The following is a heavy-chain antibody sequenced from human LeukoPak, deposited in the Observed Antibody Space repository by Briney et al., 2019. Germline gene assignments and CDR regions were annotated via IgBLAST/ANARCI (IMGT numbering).Heavy chain of an antibody. Sequence: GASVKVSCTASGYTFTKYGVSWVRQAPGQGLEWMGWISGYNGNANYIQKVQGRVTMTTDTSTSTVYMELRSVRSDDTAVYYCARGPSTMVRGVIISDDAFDFWGQGTMVTVSS. CDR3: ARGPSTMVRGVIISDDAFDF. V-gene: IGHV1-18*01. CDR2: ISGYNGNA. CDR1: GYTFTKYG. J-gene: IGHJ3*01. D-gene: IGHD3-10*01.